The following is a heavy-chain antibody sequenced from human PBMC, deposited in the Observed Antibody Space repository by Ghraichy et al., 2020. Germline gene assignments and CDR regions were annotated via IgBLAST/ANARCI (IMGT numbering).Heavy chain of an antibody. D-gene: IGHD1-14*01. J-gene: IGHJ6*02. Sequence: SETLSLTCAVSGGSISSGGYSWSWIRQPPGKGLEWIGYIYHSGTTYYNPSLKSRVTISVDRSKSQFSLKLTSVTAADTAVYYCARYNGCSLAYYGLDVWGQGTTVTVSS. V-gene: IGHV4-30-2*01. CDR2: IYHSGTT. CDR1: GGSISSGGYS. CDR3: ARYNGCSLAYYGLDV.